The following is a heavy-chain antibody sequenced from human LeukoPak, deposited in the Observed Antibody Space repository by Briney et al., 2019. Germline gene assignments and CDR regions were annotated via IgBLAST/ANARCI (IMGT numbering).Heavy chain of an antibody. D-gene: IGHD1-26*01. CDR1: GGSISSSSYY. CDR3: GRGVFWAGTTTHLDY. J-gene: IGHJ4*02. V-gene: IGHV4-39*01. Sequence: SETLSLTCTVSGGSISSSSYYWGWIRQSPGKGLEWIGTICYSGTTYYNPSLKSRVTISVDTSKNQFSLKLSSVTAADTAVYYCGRGVFWAGTTTHLDYWGQGTLVTVSS. CDR2: ICYSGTT.